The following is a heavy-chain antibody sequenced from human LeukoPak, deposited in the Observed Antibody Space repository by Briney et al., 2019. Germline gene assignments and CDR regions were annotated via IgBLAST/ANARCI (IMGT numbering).Heavy chain of an antibody. CDR3: ARLATPSTMAARGRSWFES. D-gene: IGHD6-6*01. CDR1: GVAISRGGYA. CDR2: IYHSGTT. J-gene: IGHJ5*01. V-gene: IGHV4-30-4*07. Sequence: PSETLSLTCAVSGVAISRGGYAWNWIRQPPGKGLEWIAYIYHSGTTYYNPSLKSRATISVDTSKNQFSLKLSSVTAADTAVYYCARLATPSTMAARGRSWFESWGQGTLVTVSS.